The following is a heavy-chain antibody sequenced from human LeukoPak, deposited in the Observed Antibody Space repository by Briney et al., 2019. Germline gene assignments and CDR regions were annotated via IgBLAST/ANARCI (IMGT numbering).Heavy chain of an antibody. V-gene: IGHV4-59*01. CDR1: GGSISSYY. D-gene: IGHD3-3*01. J-gene: IGHJ4*02. CDR2: IYYSGST. CDR3: ARARFLEWSPLDY. Sequence: PSETLSLTCTVSGGSISSYYWSWIRQPPGKGLEWIGYIYYSGSTNYNPSLKSRVTISVDTSKNQFSLKLSSVTAADTAVYYCARARFLEWSPLDYWGQGTLVTVSS.